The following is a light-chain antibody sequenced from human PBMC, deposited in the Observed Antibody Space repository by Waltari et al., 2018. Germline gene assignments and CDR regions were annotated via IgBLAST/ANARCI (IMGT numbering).Light chain of an antibody. Sequence: EIVMTQSPATLSVSPGERATLSCWASQSVGSSLAWYQQKPGQAPRVLIYGASTRATGIPVKCSGSGSGTEFTLTISSLQSEDFAVYYCQQYNNWPLTFGGGTKVEIK. J-gene: IGKJ4*01. CDR3: QQYNNWPLT. CDR1: QSVGSS. CDR2: GAS. V-gene: IGKV3-15*01.